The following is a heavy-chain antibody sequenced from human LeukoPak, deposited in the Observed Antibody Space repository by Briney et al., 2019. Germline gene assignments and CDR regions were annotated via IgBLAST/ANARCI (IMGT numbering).Heavy chain of an antibody. J-gene: IGHJ4*02. V-gene: IGHV4-34*01. CDR1: GGSFSGYY. Sequence: SETLSLTCAVYGGSFSGYYWSWIRQPPGKGLEWIGEINHSGSTNYNPSLKSRVTISVDTSKNQFSLKLSSVTAADTAVYYCARIGYCSSTSCRPYWGQGTLVTVSS. CDR3: ARIGYCSSTSCRPY. CDR2: INHSGST. D-gene: IGHD2-2*01.